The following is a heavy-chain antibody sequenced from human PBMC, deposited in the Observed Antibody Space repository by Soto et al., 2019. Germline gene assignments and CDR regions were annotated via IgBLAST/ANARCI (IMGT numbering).Heavy chain of an antibody. Sequence: GESLKISCKGSGYSFTNYYIAWVRQLPGKGLEWMGIINPGDSDTRYNPSFQGQVTMSADKSISTAYLQWGSLQASDTAMYYCAISYPLGSGSSYYCMDFWGQGTTVTVSS. V-gene: IGHV5-51*01. CDR1: GYSFTNYY. CDR2: INPGDSDT. D-gene: IGHD3-16*01. J-gene: IGHJ6*02. CDR3: AISYPLGSGSSYYCMDF.